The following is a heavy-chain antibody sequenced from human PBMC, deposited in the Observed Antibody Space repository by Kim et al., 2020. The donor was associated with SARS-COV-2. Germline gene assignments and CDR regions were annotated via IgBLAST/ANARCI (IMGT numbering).Heavy chain of an antibody. Sequence: GGSLRLSCAASGFTFSSYAMSWVRQAPGKGLELVSVIYSGGSSTYYADSVKGRFTISRDNSKNTLYLQMNSLRAEDTAVYYCAKTHIDYGDYSLDYWGQGTLVTVSS. CDR3: AKTHIDYGDYSLDY. D-gene: IGHD4-17*01. CDR1: GFTFSSYA. V-gene: IGHV3-23*03. CDR2: IYSGGSST. J-gene: IGHJ4*02.